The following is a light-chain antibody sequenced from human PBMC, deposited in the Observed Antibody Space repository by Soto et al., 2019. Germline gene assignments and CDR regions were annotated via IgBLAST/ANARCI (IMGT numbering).Light chain of an antibody. CDR1: QSLLQSNGYNY. CDR2: LGS. J-gene: IGKJ2*01. CDR3: MQALQSPHT. V-gene: IGKV2-28*01. Sequence: DIVMTQPPFSQPVTLGEPASISCRSSQSLLQSNGYNYLDWYLQKPGQSPHLLIYLGSNRASGVPDRFSGTGSGTDFRLIISRVEADDVVVYYCMQALQSPHTFGQGTKLDIK.